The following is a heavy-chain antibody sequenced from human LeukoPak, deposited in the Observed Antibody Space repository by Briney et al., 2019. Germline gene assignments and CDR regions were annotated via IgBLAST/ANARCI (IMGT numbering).Heavy chain of an antibody. CDR3: VRDHLWAFDI. CDR1: GFTFSSYA. V-gene: IGHV3-23*01. CDR2: ISGSGGST. J-gene: IGHJ3*02. Sequence: PGGSLRLSCAASGFTFSSYAMSWVRQAPGKGLEWVSAISGSGGSTYYADSVKGRFTISRDNARNSLYLQMNSLRDDDTAVYYCVRDHLWAFDIWGRGTMVTVSS. D-gene: IGHD2-21*01.